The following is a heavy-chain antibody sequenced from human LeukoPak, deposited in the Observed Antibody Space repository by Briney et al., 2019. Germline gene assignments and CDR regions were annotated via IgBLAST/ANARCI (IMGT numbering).Heavy chain of an antibody. J-gene: IGHJ4*02. Sequence: SETLSLTCTVSGGSISSYYWSWIRQPPGKGLEWIGYIYYSGSTNYYPSLKSRVTVSVDTSKNQFSQKLSSVTAADTAVYYCARSAGYYFDYWGQGTLVTVSS. D-gene: IGHD1-14*01. CDR2: IYYSGST. V-gene: IGHV4-59*01. CDR1: GGSISSYY. CDR3: ARSAGYYFDY.